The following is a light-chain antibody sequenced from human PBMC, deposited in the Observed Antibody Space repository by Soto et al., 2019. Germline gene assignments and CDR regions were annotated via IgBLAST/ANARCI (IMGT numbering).Light chain of an antibody. CDR2: ASS. V-gene: IGLV2-14*01. Sequence: QSALTQPAAVSGSPGQSITIPCTGTSSDVGGYNYVSWYQHHAGKAPRLMIYASSNRPSGVSHRFSGSRSGNTASLTISGLQAEDEADYYCSSYTSGTTLYVFGTGTKLTVL. CDR1: SSDVGGYNY. CDR3: SSYTSGTTLYV. J-gene: IGLJ1*01.